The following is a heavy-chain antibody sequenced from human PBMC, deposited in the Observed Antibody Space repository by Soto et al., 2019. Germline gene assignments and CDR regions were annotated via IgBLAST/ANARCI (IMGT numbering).Heavy chain of an antibody. D-gene: IGHD3-16*01. CDR1: GFTFSSYA. J-gene: IGHJ6*03. V-gene: IGHV3-23*01. CDR2: ISGSGGST. Sequence: EVQLLESGGGLVQPGGSLRLSCAASGFTFSSYAMSWVRQAPGKGLEWVSAISGSGGSTYYADSVKGRFTISRDNSKNTLYLQMSSLRAEDTAVYYCAKSEEEGDYYYYYYMDVWGKGTTVTVSS. CDR3: AKSEEEGDYYYYYYMDV.